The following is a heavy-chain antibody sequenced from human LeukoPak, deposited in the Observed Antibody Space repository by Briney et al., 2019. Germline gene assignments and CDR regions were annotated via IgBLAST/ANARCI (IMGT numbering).Heavy chain of an antibody. CDR2: ISTSSSYI. J-gene: IGHJ4*02. CDR3: ADLGRPDY. CDR1: GFTFSGST. V-gene: IGHV3-21*01. D-gene: IGHD3-16*01. Sequence: GGSLRLSCAASGFTFSGSTMNWVRQAPGKGLEWVSFISTSSSYIYYADSVRGRFTISRDNAKNSLYLQMNSLRAEDTAVYYCADLGRPDYWGQGTLVTVSS.